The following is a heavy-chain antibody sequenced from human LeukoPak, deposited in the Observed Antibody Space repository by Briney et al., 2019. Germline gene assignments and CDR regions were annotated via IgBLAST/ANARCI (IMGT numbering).Heavy chain of an antibody. J-gene: IGHJ6*02. CDR1: GFTFDDYA. Sequence: GGSLRLSCAASGFTFDDYAMHWVRQAPGKGLEWVSGISWNSGSIGYADSVKGRFTISRDNAKNSLYLQMNSLRAEDTALYYCAKDLTFTDTVMASYGMDVWGQGTTVTVSS. V-gene: IGHV3-9*01. CDR2: ISWNSGSI. CDR3: AKDLTFTDTVMASYGMDV. D-gene: IGHD5-18*01.